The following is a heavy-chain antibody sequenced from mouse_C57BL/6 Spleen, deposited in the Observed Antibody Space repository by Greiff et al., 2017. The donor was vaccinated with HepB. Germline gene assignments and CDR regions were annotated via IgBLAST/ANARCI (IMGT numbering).Heavy chain of an antibody. D-gene: IGHD1-2*01. J-gene: IGHJ3*01. CDR1: GFTFSSYA. Sequence: EVHLVESGGGLVKPGGSLKLSCAASGFTFSSYAMSWVRQTPEKRLEWVATISDGGSYTYYPDNVKGRFTISRDNAKNNLYLQMSHLKSEDTAMYYCARDFGPITTAPFGYWGQGTLVTVSA. V-gene: IGHV5-4*01. CDR2: ISDGGSYT. CDR3: ARDFGPITTAPFGY.